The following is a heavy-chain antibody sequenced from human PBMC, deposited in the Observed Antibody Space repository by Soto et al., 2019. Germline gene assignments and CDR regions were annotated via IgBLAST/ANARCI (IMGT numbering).Heavy chain of an antibody. CDR3: AKHLQYSSSSEFDY. J-gene: IGHJ4*02. CDR2: ITKSGDST. CDR1: EFTFRNYA. Sequence: LRLSCAASEFTFRNYAMSWVRQTPGKGLEWVSLITKSGDSTYYADSVKGRFTISRDNSKNTLYLQMNSLRAEDTAVYYCAKHLQYSSSSEFDYWGQGTLVTVSS. D-gene: IGHD6-6*01. V-gene: IGHV3-23*01.